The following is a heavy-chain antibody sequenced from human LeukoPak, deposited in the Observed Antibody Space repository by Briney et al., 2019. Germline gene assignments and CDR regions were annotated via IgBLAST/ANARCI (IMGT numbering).Heavy chain of an antibody. CDR2: ISWNSGSI. Sequence: TGGSLRLSCAASGFTFDDYAMHWVRQAPGKGLEWVSGISWNSGSIGYADSVKGRFTISRDNAKNSLYLQMNSLRAEDTALYYCAKGIVTTEREAHFDYWGREPWSPSPQ. CDR1: GFTFDDYA. CDR3: AKGIVTTEREAHFDY. D-gene: IGHD1-1*01. J-gene: IGHJ4*02. V-gene: IGHV3-9*01.